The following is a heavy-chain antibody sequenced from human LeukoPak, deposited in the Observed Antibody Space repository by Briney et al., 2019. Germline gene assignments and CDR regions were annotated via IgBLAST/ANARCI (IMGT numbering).Heavy chain of an antibody. D-gene: IGHD6-19*01. CDR3: ARRGTGWDNFDS. J-gene: IGHJ4*02. CDR1: GGSMSSYH. V-gene: IGHV4-59*08. CDR2: IYYSGSA. Sequence: SETLSLTCCVSGGSMSSYHLSWIRQPPGKGLEWIGYIYYSGSANYNPPLKSRVSISVDTSKNQFSLKVGSVTAADTAVYYCARRGTGWDNFDSWGRGTLLTVSS.